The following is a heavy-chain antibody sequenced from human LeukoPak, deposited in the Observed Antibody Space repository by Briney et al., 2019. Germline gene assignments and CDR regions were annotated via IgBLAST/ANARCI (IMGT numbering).Heavy chain of an antibody. J-gene: IGHJ4*02. CDR1: GGSISSGGYY. D-gene: IGHD5-18*01. CDR3: AREPSWIQLWEEGTD. V-gene: IGHV4-31*03. CDR2: IYYSGST. Sequence: SETLSLTCTVSGGSISSGGYYWSWIRQHPGKGLEWIGYIYYSGSTYYNPSLKSRVTISVDTSKNQFSLKLSSVTAADTAVYYCAREPSWIQLWEEGTDWGQGTLVTVSS.